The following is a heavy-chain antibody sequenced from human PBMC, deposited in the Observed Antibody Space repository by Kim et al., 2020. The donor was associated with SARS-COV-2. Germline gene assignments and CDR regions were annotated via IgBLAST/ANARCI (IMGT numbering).Heavy chain of an antibody. CDR2: IWYDGSNK. V-gene: IGHV3-33*01. CDR1: GFTFSSYG. D-gene: IGHD3-9*01. CDR3: ARGDDFDWFPPGLDY. Sequence: GGSLRLSCAASGFTFSSYGMHWVRQAPGKGLEWVAVIWYDGSNKYYADSVKGRFTISRDNSKNTLYLQMNSLRAEDTAVYYCARGDDFDWFPPGLDYWGQGPLVTVSS. J-gene: IGHJ4*02.